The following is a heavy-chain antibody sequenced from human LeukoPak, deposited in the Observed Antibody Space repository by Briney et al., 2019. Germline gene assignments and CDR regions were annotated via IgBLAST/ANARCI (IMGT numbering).Heavy chain of an antibody. V-gene: IGHV3-21*01. Sequence: GGSLRLSCAASGFTFSSYSMNWVRQAPGKGREWVSSISSSSSYIYYADSVKGRSTISRDNAKNSLYLQMNSLRAEDTAVYYCAREDWIDYYYYMDVWGEGTTVTVSS. J-gene: IGHJ6*03. D-gene: IGHD2-2*03. CDR2: ISSSSSYI. CDR3: AREDWIDYYYYMDV. CDR1: GFTFSSYS.